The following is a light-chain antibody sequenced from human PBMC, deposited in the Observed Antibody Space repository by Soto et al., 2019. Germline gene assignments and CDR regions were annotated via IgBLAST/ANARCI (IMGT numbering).Light chain of an antibody. Sequence: EIVLRQSPGTLSLSPGERNTLSCRASQSISSSYLAWYQQKLGQAPRLLVYGASSRATGIPDRFSGSGSGSVFTLTISRLDPDFFALYYCQQYSSTFWTLGQGTKVDIK. CDR3: QQYSSTFWT. CDR1: QSISSSY. J-gene: IGKJ1*01. V-gene: IGKV3-20*01. CDR2: GAS.